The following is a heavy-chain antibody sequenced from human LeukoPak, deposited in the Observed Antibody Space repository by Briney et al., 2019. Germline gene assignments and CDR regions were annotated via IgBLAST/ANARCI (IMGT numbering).Heavy chain of an antibody. J-gene: IGHJ6*02. D-gene: IGHD3-10*01. Sequence: ASVKVSCKASGYTFTSYGISWVRQAPGQGLEWMGWISAYNGNTNYAQKLQGRVTMTTDASTSTAYMELRSLRSDDTAVYYCASRYYYGSDGMDVWGQGTTVTVSS. CDR1: GYTFTSYG. CDR3: ASRYYYGSDGMDV. CDR2: ISAYNGNT. V-gene: IGHV1-18*01.